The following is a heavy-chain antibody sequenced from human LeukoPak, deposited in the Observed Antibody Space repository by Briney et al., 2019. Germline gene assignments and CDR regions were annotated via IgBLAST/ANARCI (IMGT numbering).Heavy chain of an antibody. J-gene: IGHJ4*02. D-gene: IGHD4-17*01. CDR3: ARGPSHYGDYNYFDY. CDR1: GFTFSRFS. CDR2: IIPIFGTA. Sequence: PGGSLRLSCAASGFTFSRFSINWVRQATGQGLEWMGGIIPIFGTANSAKKFQGRVTITADESTSTAYMELSSLRSEDTAVYYCARGPSHYGDYNYFDYWGQGTLVTVSS. V-gene: IGHV1-69*01.